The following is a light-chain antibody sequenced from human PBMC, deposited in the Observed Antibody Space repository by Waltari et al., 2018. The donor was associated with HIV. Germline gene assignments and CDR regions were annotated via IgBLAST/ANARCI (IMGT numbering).Light chain of an antibody. Sequence: DIVLTQSPPVLSASVVDRITIPRRASQGIRNYLAWYQRKQGRAPKLLIYGASTLADGVPSRFGGSGSGTEFTLTITRLQPEDFATYYCQQQTAYPLTFGPGTRVDIK. V-gene: IGKV1-9*01. CDR2: GAS. CDR1: QGIRNY. J-gene: IGKJ3*01. CDR3: QQQTAYPLT.